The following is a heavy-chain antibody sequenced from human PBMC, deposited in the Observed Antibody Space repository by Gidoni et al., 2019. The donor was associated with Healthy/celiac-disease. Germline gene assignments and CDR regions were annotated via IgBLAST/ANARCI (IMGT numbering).Heavy chain of an antibody. CDR2: ISSSSSTI. V-gene: IGHV3-48*01. CDR1: GCSFRSYS. J-gene: IGHJ6*02. Sequence: EVHLVESVGGSVQPGVSLRLPCLASGCSFRSYSMNWVRQPPGKGLEWVSYISSSSSTIYYADSGKGRFTIARDNAKNSLYLQMSSLRAEDTAVYYCARDLASKNYYYYGMDVWGQGTTVTVSS. CDR3: ARDLASKNYYYYGMDV.